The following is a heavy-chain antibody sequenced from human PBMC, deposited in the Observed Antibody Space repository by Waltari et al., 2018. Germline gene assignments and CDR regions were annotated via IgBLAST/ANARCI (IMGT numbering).Heavy chain of an antibody. D-gene: IGHD1-1*01. CDR3: ARDSTRWTHAFDI. Sequence: EVQLVESGGGLVQPGGSLRLSCAASGFTLNSYSLNGVRQAPGKGLEWVSYISSSSATIYYAAAVRGRFTISRDNARNSLYLQMNSLRGEDTAVYYCARDSTRWTHAFDIWGQGTMVTVSS. CDR1: GFTLNSYS. V-gene: IGHV3-48*04. CDR2: ISSSSATI. J-gene: IGHJ3*02.